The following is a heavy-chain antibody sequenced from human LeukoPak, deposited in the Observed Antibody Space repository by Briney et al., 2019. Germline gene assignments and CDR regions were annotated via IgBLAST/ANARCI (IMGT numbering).Heavy chain of an antibody. CDR1: GFTLSSDA. Sequence: PGGSLRLSCAAPGFTLSSDAMTWVRQAPGKGLEWVSAISGKDGITYYADSVEGRFTISRDNSKTTLYLQMNSMRAEDTAIYYCAREFRNYDISSYFDCWGHATLVTVSS. J-gene: IGHJ4*01. CDR3: AREFRNYDISSYFDC. CDR2: ISGKDGIT. D-gene: IGHD3-9*01. V-gene: IGHV3-23*01.